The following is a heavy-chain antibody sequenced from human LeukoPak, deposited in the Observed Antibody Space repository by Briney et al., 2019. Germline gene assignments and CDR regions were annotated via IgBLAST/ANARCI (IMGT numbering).Heavy chain of an antibody. D-gene: IGHD3-9*01. J-gene: IGHJ6*02. V-gene: IGHV4-59*02. CDR2: IYYSGST. CDR3: ARDGYYDILTGYGYYGMDV. CDR1: GGSVSSYY. Sequence: SETLSLTCTVSGGSVSSYYWSWIRQPPGKGLEWIGYIYYSGSTNYNPSLKSRVTISVDTSKNQFSLKLSSVTAADTAVYYCARDGYYDILTGYGYYGMDVWGQGTTVTVSS.